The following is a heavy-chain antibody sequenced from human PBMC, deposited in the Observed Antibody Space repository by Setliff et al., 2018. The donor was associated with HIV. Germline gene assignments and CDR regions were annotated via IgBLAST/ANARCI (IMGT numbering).Heavy chain of an antibody. V-gene: IGHV3-74*01. J-gene: IGHJ4*02. D-gene: IGHD3-22*01. Sequence: PGGSLRLSCAASGFAFSTYWMHWVRQAPGKGLVWVSRINTDERYTLYADSVKGRFTISRDNAKSTLYLQMNSLRAEDTAVYYCAKDRTVVVITIFDYWGQGTLVTVSS. CDR1: GFAFSTYW. CDR3: AKDRTVVVITIFDY. CDR2: INTDERYT.